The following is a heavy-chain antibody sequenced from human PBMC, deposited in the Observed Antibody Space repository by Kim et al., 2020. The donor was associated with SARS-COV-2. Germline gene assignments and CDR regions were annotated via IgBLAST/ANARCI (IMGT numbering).Heavy chain of an antibody. J-gene: IGHJ3*02. V-gene: IGHV5-51*01. CDR3: ARRGRGYCSSTSCYPDAFDI. D-gene: IGHD2-2*01. Sequence: GESLKISCKGSGYSFTSYWIGWVRQMPGKGLEWMGIIYPGDSDTRYSPSFQGQVTISADKSISTAYLQWSSLKASDTAMYYCARRGRGYCSSTSCYPDAFDIWGQGTMVTVSS. CDR1: GYSFTSYW. CDR2: IYPGDSDT.